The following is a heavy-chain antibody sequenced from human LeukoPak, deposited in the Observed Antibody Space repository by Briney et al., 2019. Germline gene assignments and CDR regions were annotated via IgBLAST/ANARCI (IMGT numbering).Heavy chain of an antibody. CDR1: GGTFSSYA. J-gene: IGHJ4*02. CDR2: IIPIFGTA. V-gene: IGHV1-69*13. CDR3: ARDRGVFGYGDYDY. D-gene: IGHD4-17*01. Sequence: SVKVSCKASGGTFSSYAISWVRQAPGQGLEWMGGIIPIFGTANYAQKFQGRVTITADESTSTAYMELSSLRSEDTAVYYCARDRGVFGYGDYDYWGQGTLVTVSS.